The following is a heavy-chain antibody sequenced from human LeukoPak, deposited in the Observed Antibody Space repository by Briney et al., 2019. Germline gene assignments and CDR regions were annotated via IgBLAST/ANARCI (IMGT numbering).Heavy chain of an antibody. Sequence: ASVKVSCKASGYTFTSYDINWVRQATGQGLEWMGWMNPNSGNTGYAQKFQGRVTMTRNTSISTAYMELSSLRSEDTAVYYCARGREPRLAAAVDYWGQGTLVPVSS. CDR1: GYTFTSYD. CDR3: ARGREPRLAAAVDY. D-gene: IGHD6-13*01. J-gene: IGHJ4*02. CDR2: MNPNSGNT. V-gene: IGHV1-8*01.